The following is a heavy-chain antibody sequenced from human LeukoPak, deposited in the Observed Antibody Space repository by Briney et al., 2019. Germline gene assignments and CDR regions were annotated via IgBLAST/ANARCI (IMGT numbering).Heavy chain of an antibody. D-gene: IGHD3-10*01. Sequence: GASVKVSCKASGYTFTDSYMHWVRQAPGQGLEWMGWINPKTGGTNYAQRFQGRVTMTRDMSIRTAYMEPNSLRSDDTAVYYCARDGRLTIFVRGIITEGSPPKNWGQGTLVTVSS. J-gene: IGHJ4*02. CDR1: GYTFTDSY. V-gene: IGHV1-2*02. CDR3: ARDGRLTIFVRGIITEGSPPKN. CDR2: INPKTGGT.